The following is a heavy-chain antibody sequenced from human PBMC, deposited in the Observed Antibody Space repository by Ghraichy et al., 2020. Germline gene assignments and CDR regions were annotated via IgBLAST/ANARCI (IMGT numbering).Heavy chain of an antibody. J-gene: IGHJ5*02. CDR2: INYSGNT. CDR3: ARRSSSGIDL. CDR1: GGSISSSGYF. Sequence: LETLSLTCTVSGGSISSSGYFWGWIRQPPGKGLEWIGSINYSGNTYYNPSLRSRLTISGDTSKSQFSLKLSSVTAADTAFYYCARRSSSGIDLWGQGTLVTGSS. D-gene: IGHD3-10*01. V-gene: IGHV4-39*01.